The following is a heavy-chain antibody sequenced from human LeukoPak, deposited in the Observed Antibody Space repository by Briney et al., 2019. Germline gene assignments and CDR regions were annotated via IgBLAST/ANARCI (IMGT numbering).Heavy chain of an antibody. V-gene: IGHV3-11*01. J-gene: IGHJ4*02. D-gene: IGHD4-23*01. CDR1: GFTFSDYH. Sequence: GGSLRLSCATSGFTFSDYHMTWIRQAPGQGLEWVSYLTSSGDTICYADSVKGRFTISRDSAKNSLYLQMNSLRAEDTALYYCARVPKTTVVTSHFDYWGEGTLVTVSS. CDR3: ARVPKTTVVTSHFDY. CDR2: LTSSGDTI.